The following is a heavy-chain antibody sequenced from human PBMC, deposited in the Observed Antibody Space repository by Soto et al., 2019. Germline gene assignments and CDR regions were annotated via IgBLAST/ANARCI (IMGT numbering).Heavy chain of an antibody. CDR1: GFTFSNYD. V-gene: IGHV3-13*01. J-gene: IGHJ6*02. Sequence: GXSLRLSCAASGFTFSNYDMHWVGQVTGKGLEWVSGITTAGDTYYPGSVKGRFTISREKAKNSLYLQMNSLSAGDTAVYYCARELHGGSYGMDVWGQGTTVTVSS. CDR2: ITTAGDT. CDR3: ARELHGGSYGMDV.